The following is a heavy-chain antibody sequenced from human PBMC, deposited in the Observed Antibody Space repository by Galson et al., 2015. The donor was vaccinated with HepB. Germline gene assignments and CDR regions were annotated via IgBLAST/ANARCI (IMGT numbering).Heavy chain of an antibody. Sequence: SLRLSCAASGFTFSSYGMHWVRQAPGKGLEWVAVIWYDGSNKYYADSVKGRFTISRDNSKNTLYLQMNSLRAEDTAVYYCARGGSGYLHYYYYYYMDVWGKGTTVTVSS. V-gene: IGHV3-33*01. CDR3: ARGGSGYLHYYYYYYMDV. D-gene: IGHD3-22*01. CDR1: GFTFSSYG. CDR2: IWYDGSNK. J-gene: IGHJ6*03.